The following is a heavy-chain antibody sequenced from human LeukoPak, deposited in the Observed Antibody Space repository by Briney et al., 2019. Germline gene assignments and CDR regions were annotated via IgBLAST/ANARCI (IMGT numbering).Heavy chain of an antibody. D-gene: IGHD3-16*02. CDR2: TYYRSKWYN. CDR1: GDSVSSNSAA. V-gene: IGHV6-1*01. Sequence: SQTLSLTCAISGDSVSSNSAAWTWIRQSPSRGLEWLGRTYYRSKWYNDYAVSVKSRITINPDTSKNQFSLQLNSVTPEDTAVYYCARERITFGGVIGNDYWGQGTLVTVSS. CDR3: ARERITFGGVIGNDY. J-gene: IGHJ4*02.